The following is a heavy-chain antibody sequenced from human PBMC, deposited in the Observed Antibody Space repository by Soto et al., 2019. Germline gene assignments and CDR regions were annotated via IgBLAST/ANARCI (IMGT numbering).Heavy chain of an antibody. J-gene: IGHJ6*02. CDR1: GYTFSSYG. Sequence: QVQLVQSGGEVKKPGASVKVSCKASGYTFSSYGINWVRQAPGQGLEWLGWISPYDGNTKYAQILQGRVSMTTDTSTKTAYWEVMSLRSDDTAVYYLARGGYYDSSGARNYHYYGMNVWGQGTTVTVSS. D-gene: IGHD3-22*01. CDR3: ARGGYYDSSGARNYHYYGMNV. CDR2: ISPYDGNT. V-gene: IGHV1-18*01.